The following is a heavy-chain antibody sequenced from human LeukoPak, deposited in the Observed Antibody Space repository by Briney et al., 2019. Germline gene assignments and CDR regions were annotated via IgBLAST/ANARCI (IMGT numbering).Heavy chain of an antibody. CDR3: AKVHYTASFPGSFPGRNYFDS. V-gene: IGHV3-23*01. J-gene: IGHJ4*02. CDR2: IGAHGDVT. CDR1: GFAFSGYA. Sequence: QSGGSLRLSCTVSGFAFSGYAMSWVRQAPGKGPEWVSSIGAHGDVTYSADSVKGRFTISRDNSKRTLFLQMNSLRAEDTAVYYCAKVHYTASFPGSFPGRNYFDSWGQGSLVTVSS. D-gene: IGHD1-26*01.